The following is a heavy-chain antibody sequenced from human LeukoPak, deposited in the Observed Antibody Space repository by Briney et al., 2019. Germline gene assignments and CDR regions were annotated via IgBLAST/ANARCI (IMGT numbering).Heavy chain of an antibody. D-gene: IGHD3-22*01. Sequence: PGRSLRLSCAASGFTFDDYAMSWVRQAPGKGLEWVSAISGSGGSTYYADSVKGRFTISRDNSKNTLYLQMNSLRAEDTAVYYCAREHHDSSGYYSGFIFDAFDIWGQGTMVTVSS. CDR2: ISGSGGST. V-gene: IGHV3-23*01. J-gene: IGHJ3*02. CDR1: GFTFDDYA. CDR3: AREHHDSSGYYSGFIFDAFDI.